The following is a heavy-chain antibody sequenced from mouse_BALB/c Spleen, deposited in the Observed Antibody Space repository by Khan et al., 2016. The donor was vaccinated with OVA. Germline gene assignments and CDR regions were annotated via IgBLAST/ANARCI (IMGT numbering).Heavy chain of an antibody. D-gene: IGHD1-1*01. J-gene: IGHJ3*01. CDR1: GFTFSTYG. CDR3: ARLAYYYNSEGFAY. V-gene: IGHV5-6*01. CDR2: ISSGGHYT. Sequence: EVKLLESGGDLVKTGGSLKLSCAASGFTFSTYGMSWVRQTPDKRLEWVATISSGGHYTYYIDSVKGRFTISRDNAKNILYLQMTSLRSEDTAMYCCARLAYYYNSEGFAYWGQGTLVTVSA.